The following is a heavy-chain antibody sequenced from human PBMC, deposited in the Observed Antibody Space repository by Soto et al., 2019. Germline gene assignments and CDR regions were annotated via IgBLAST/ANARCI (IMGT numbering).Heavy chain of an antibody. CDR3: ARKATVTTCLDY. V-gene: IGHV4-31*03. CDR1: GGSISSGGYY. CDR2: IYYSGTT. D-gene: IGHD4-17*01. Sequence: QVQLQESGPGLVKPSQTLSLTCTVSGGSISSGGYYWSWIRQHPGKGLEWIGYIYYSGTTYDNPSLKSRVXXXVXXSKNQFSLRLSSVTAADTAVYHCARKATVTTCLDYWGQGTLVTVSS. J-gene: IGHJ4*02.